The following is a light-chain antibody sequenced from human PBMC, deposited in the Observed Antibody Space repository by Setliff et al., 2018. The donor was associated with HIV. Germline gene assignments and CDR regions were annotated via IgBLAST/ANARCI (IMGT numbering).Light chain of an antibody. Sequence: SALTQPASVSGSPGQSIIISCTGTSSDVGGYNYVSWYQQHPGKAPKLIIYEVTNRPPGVSDRFSGSKSVNTASLTISGLQTEDEADYYCNSYTTSGTRVFGTGTKVTVL. CDR3: NSYTTSGTRV. J-gene: IGLJ1*01. CDR2: EVT. V-gene: IGLV2-14*01. CDR1: SSDVGGYNY.